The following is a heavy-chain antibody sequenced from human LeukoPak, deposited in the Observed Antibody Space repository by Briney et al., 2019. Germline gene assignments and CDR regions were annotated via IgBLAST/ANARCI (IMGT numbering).Heavy chain of an antibody. Sequence: SETLSLTXAVYGGSFSGYYWSWIRQPPGKGLEWIGEINHSGSTNYNPSLKSRVTISVDTSKNQFSLKLSSVTAADTAVYYCAEEDDFWSGSRFDPWGQGTLVTVSS. D-gene: IGHD3-3*01. J-gene: IGHJ5*02. CDR2: INHSGST. CDR1: GGSFSGYY. V-gene: IGHV4-34*01. CDR3: AEEDDFWSGSRFDP.